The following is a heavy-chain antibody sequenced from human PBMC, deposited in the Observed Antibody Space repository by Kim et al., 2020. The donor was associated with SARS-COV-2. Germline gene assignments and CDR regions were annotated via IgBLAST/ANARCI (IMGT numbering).Heavy chain of an antibody. CDR2: K. J-gene: IGHJ4*02. Sequence: KYYVDSVKGRFTISRDNAKISLDLQMNSLRAEDTAVYYCARVGSSSWYFDYWGQGTLVTVSS. D-gene: IGHD6-13*01. V-gene: IGHV3-7*01. CDR3: ARVGSSSWYFDY.